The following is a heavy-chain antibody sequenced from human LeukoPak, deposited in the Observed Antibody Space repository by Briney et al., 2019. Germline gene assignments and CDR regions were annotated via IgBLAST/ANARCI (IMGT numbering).Heavy chain of an antibody. CDR3: ARGGRGSAAVVAPRSFDI. D-gene: IGHD3-22*01. CDR1: GFTVSSIH. Sequence: GGSLRLCCAASGFTVSSIHMVWVRQAPGKGLEWVSVTYTGGNSYYADSVKGRFIISRDISKNTLYLQMNSLRAEDSALYYCARGGRGSAAVVAPRSFDIWGQGTMVTVSS. J-gene: IGHJ3*02. CDR2: TYTGGNS. V-gene: IGHV3-53*01.